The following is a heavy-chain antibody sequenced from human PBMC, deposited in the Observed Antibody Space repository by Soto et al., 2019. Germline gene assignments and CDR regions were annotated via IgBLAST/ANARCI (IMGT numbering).Heavy chain of an antibody. CDR2: IFSSDDK. D-gene: IGHD2-2*01. V-gene: IGHV2-26*01. Sequence: SGPTLVNPTETLTLTCTVSGLSLSNGKLGVSWIRQPPGKALEWLAHIFSSDDKPYSTSLRSRLTISKDTSRSQVVLTMTNLDPMDSATYYCALITGCSRTDCYWASFDPWGQGTLVTAPQ. CDR3: ALITGCSRTDCYWASFDP. CDR1: GLSLSNGKLG. J-gene: IGHJ5*02.